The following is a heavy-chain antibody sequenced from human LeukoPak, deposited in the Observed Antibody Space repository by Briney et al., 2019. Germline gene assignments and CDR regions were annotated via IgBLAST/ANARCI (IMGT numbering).Heavy chain of an antibody. Sequence: SETLSLTCTVSGGSISSGGYYWSWIRQPPGKGLEWIGYIYYSGSTYYNPSLKSRVTISVDTSKNPFSLKLSSVTAADTAVYYCARDAFFGHYFDYWGQGTLVTVSS. J-gene: IGHJ4*02. CDR3: ARDAFFGHYFDY. CDR2: IYYSGST. CDR1: GGSISSGGYY. D-gene: IGHD3-3*01. V-gene: IGHV4-30-4*08.